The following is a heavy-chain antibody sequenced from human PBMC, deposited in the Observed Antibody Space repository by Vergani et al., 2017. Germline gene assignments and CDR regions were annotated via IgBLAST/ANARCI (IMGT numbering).Heavy chain of an antibody. J-gene: IGHJ4*02. CDR3: ARVRAVTTGGYYFDY. D-gene: IGHD4-11*01. V-gene: IGHV3-72*01. Sequence: VQLVESGGGVVQPGRSLRLSCAASGFTFSSYGMHWVRQGPGKGLEWVGRSRNKARSYTTEYSASVKGRFTISRDDSRNSLYLQMNSLKTEDTAVYYCARVRAVTTGGYYFDYWGQGTLVTVSS. CDR2: SRNKARSYTT. CDR1: GFTFSSYG.